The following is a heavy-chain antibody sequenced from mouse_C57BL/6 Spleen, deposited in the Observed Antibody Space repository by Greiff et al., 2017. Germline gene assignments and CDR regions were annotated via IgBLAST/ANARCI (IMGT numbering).Heavy chain of an antibody. CDR3: TNGRYYYGHYFDY. CDR2: IDPETGGT. V-gene: IGHV1-15*01. CDR1: GYTFTDYE. D-gene: IGHD1-1*01. Sequence: QVQLQQSGAELVRPGASVTLSCKASGYTFTDYEMHWVKQTPVHGLEWIGAIDPETGGTAYNQKFKGKAILTADKSSSTAYMELRSLTSEDSAVYYCTNGRYYYGHYFDYWGQGTTLTVSS. J-gene: IGHJ2*01.